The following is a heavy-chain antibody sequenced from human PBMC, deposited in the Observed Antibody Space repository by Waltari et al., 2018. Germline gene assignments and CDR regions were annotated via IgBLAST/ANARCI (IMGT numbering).Heavy chain of an antibody. D-gene: IGHD5-12*01. Sequence: QVQLVQSGAEVKKPGSSVKVSCKASGGTFSSYAISWVRQAPGQGLEWMGGIIPILGIANYAQKFQGRVTITADESTSTAYMELSSLRSEDTAVYYCARGVPIYSGYDLLRFDYWGQGTLVTVSS. CDR2: IIPILGIA. V-gene: IGHV1-69*04. CDR3: ARGVPIYSGYDLLRFDY. CDR1: GGTFSSYA. J-gene: IGHJ4*02.